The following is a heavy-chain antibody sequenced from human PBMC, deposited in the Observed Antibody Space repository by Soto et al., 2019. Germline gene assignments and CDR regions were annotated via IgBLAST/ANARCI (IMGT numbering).Heavy chain of an antibody. CDR1: GFTFSGSH. CDR2: IRSKADNYAT. CDR3: SRQTVSCHDY. D-gene: IGHD2-2*01. J-gene: IGHJ4*02. Sequence: EVQLVESGGGLVQPGGSLKLSCAASGFTFSGSHIHWVRQASGKGLEWVGHIRSKADNYATAYAASVKGRFLISRDDSKNTAYLQMNSLNTEDTAVYYCSRQTVSCHDYWGQGILVTVSS. V-gene: IGHV3-73*01.